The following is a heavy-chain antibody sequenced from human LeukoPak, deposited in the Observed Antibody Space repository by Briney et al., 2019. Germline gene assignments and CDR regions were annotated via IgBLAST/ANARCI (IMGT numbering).Heavy chain of an antibody. CDR3: ARDPGDYDILTGYPDN. CDR2: IWYDGSNK. J-gene: IGHJ4*02. CDR1: GFTFSSYG. Sequence: GGSLRLSCAASGFTFSSYGMHWVRQAPGKGLEWVAVIWYDGSNKYYADSVKGRFTISRDNSKNTLYLQMNSLRAEDTAVYYCARDPGDYDILTGYPDNWGQGTLVTVSS. V-gene: IGHV3-33*01. D-gene: IGHD3-9*01.